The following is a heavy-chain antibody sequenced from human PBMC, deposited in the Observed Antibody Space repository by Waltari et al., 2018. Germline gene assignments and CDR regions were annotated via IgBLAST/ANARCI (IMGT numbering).Heavy chain of an antibody. CDR3: ARIVDTAMVYYFDY. CDR1: GGSISSSSYY. V-gene: IGHV4-39*01. D-gene: IGHD5-18*01. CDR2: IYYSGST. J-gene: IGHJ4*02. Sequence: LVKPSETLSLTCTVSGGSISSSSYYWGWIRQPPGKGLEWIGSIYYSGSTYYNPSLKSRVTISVDTSKNQFSLKLSSVTAADTAVYFCARIVDTAMVYYFDYWGQGTLVTVSS.